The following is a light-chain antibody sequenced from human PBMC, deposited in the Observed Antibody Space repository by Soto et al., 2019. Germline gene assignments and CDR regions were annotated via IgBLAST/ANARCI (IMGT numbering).Light chain of an antibody. V-gene: IGKV3-20*01. CDR1: QSVGSDY. Sequence: EIALTQSPATLSLYPWERASLSCMASQSVGSDYVAWYQHRPGQAPRLLIYGASSRATGIPDRFSGSGSGTDFTLTISRLEPEDFAVYYCQQYGSSPLTVGGGTKVEIK. CDR3: QQYGSSPLT. J-gene: IGKJ4*01. CDR2: GAS.